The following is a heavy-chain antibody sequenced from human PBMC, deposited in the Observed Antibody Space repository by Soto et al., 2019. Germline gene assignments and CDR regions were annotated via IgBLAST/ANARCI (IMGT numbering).Heavy chain of an antibody. Sequence: GGSLRLSSAASGFTFSDYYMSWIRQAPGTGLEWVSYISSSGSTIYCADSVKGRFTISRDNAKNSLYLQMNSLRAEDTAVYYSARGGFVSTRYYYYYMDVWGKGTTVTVSS. V-gene: IGHV3-11*01. CDR2: ISSSGSTI. CDR1: GFTFSDYY. D-gene: IGHD1-1*01. J-gene: IGHJ6*03. CDR3: ARGGFVSTRYYYYYMDV.